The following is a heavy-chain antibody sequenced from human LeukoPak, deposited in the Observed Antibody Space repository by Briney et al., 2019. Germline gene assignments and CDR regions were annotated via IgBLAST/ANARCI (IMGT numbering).Heavy chain of an antibody. V-gene: IGHV3-23*01. CDR1: GFTFSSYA. CDR2: ISGSGGST. J-gene: IGHJ4*02. D-gene: IGHD1-26*01. Sequence: GGSLRLSCAASGFTFSSYAMSWVRQAPGKGLEWVSAISGSGGSTYYADSVKGRFTISRDNSKNTLYLQMNSLRAEDTAVYYCAKFKRGYSGSYSGDYWGQGTLVTVSS. CDR3: AKFKRGYSGSYSGDY.